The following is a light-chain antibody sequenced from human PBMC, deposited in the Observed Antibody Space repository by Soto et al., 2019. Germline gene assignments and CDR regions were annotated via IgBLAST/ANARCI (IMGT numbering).Light chain of an antibody. Sequence: EILLTQSPGTLSLSPGERATLSCRASQSINSRYLAWYQQKPGQAPRRLIYGASSWATGIPDRFSGSGSGTDFTLTISSLEPEDFAVYYCQQFGSSPGFTFGPGTKVDIK. J-gene: IGKJ3*01. CDR2: GAS. CDR1: QSINSRY. V-gene: IGKV3-20*01. CDR3: QQFGSSPGFT.